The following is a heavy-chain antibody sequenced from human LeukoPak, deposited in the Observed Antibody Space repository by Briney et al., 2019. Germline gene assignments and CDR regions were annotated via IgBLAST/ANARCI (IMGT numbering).Heavy chain of an antibody. CDR2: VYYSGST. J-gene: IGHJ4*02. CDR3: ARHVYGSGSYGDF. D-gene: IGHD3-10*01. V-gene: IGHV4-39*01. CDR1: GDPIRSNSYY. Sequence: SETLSLTCTVSGDPIRSNSYYWGWIRQPPGKGLEWIGSVYYSGSTYYNPSLKSRVTISVDASKNQFSLKLSSVTAADTAVYYCARHVYGSGSYGDFWGQGTLVTVSS.